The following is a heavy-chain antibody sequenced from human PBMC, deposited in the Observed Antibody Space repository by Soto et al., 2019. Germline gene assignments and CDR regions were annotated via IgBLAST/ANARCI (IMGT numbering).Heavy chain of an antibody. CDR2: IWYDGSNK. CDR1: GFTFSSYG. V-gene: IGHV3-33*01. J-gene: IGHJ3*02. D-gene: IGHD3-16*01. CDR3: ARPEGGGAFDI. Sequence: QVQLVESGGGVVQPGRSLRLSCAASGFTFSSYGMHWVRQAPGKGLEGVAVIWYDGSNKYYADSVKGRFTISRDNSKNTLYLQMKSLRAEDTAVYYCARPEGGGAFDIWGQGTMVTVSS.